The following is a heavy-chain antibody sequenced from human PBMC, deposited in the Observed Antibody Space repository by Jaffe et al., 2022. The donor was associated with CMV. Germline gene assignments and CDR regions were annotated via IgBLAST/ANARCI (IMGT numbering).Heavy chain of an antibody. D-gene: IGHD3-10*01. J-gene: IGHJ4*02. Sequence: QVQLQESGPGLLTPSETLSLTCSVSGGSLSGYAWSWIRQSAGGGLEWIGRIFSNGKINNSPVLWRRITMSRDTSKNQVFLKMTSVTAADTAVYFCARDIYGSGSYFDLWGQGSLVTVAS. V-gene: IGHV4-4*07. CDR3: ARDIYGSGSYFDL. CDR1: GGSLSGYA. CDR2: IFSNGKI.